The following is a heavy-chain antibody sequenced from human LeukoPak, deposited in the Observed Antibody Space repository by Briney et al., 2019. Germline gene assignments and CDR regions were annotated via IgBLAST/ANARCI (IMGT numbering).Heavy chain of an antibody. Sequence: SETLSLTCTVSGGSISSYYWSWIRQPPGKGLEWIGYIYYSGSTYYNPSLKSRVTISVDTSKNQFSLKLSSVTAADTAVYYCARLPPRSGSYYKALDYWGQGTLVTVSS. V-gene: IGHV4-59*04. CDR2: IYYSGST. D-gene: IGHD3-10*01. CDR3: ARLPPRSGSYYKALDY. J-gene: IGHJ4*02. CDR1: GGSISSYY.